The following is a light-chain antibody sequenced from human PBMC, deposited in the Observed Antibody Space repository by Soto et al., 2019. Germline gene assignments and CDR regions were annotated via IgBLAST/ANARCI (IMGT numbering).Light chain of an antibody. J-gene: IGKJ5*01. CDR1: QSISNK. V-gene: IGKV3-15*01. Sequence: EIVMTQSPATLSVSPGERATLSCRASQSISNKLAWCQHKPGQAPRLLIYDTSTRVAGIPARFTGSGSGTDFTLTISSLQSEDFAVYYCQQYNIWRSISFGQGTRLEIK. CDR3: QQYNIWRSIS. CDR2: DTS.